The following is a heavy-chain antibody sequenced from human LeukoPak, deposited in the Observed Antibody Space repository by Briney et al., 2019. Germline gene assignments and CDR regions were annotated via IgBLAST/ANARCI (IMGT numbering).Heavy chain of an antibody. CDR3: AKGGLPYCSSTSCSDAFDI. CDR1: GFTFSSYA. V-gene: IGHV3-23*01. Sequence: PGGSLRLSCAASGFTFSSYAISWVRQAPGKGLEWVSAISGSGGSTYYADSVKGRFTISRDNSKNTLYLQMNSLRAEDTAVYYCAKGGLPYCSSTSCSDAFDIWGQGTMVTVSS. CDR2: ISGSGGST. J-gene: IGHJ3*02. D-gene: IGHD2-2*01.